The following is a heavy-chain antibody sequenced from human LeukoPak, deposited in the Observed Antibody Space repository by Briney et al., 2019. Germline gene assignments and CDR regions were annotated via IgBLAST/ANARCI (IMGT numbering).Heavy chain of an antibody. D-gene: IGHD3-22*01. Sequence: ASVKVSCKASGYTFTSYGISWVRQAPGQGLEWMGWISAYNGNTNYAQKLQGRVTMTTDTSTSTAYMELRSLRSDDTAVYYCARVGYYYDSSGPLAYFDLWGRGTLVTVSS. CDR3: ARVGYYYDSSGPLAYFDL. CDR1: GYTFTSYG. V-gene: IGHV1-18*01. CDR2: ISAYNGNT. J-gene: IGHJ2*01.